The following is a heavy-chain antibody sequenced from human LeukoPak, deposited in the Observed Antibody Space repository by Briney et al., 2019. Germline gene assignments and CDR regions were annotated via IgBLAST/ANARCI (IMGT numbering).Heavy chain of an antibody. J-gene: IGHJ4*02. CDR1: GFTFSRYW. V-gene: IGHV3-7*01. CDR2: IKQDGSEK. CDR3: ARGGYSGYAFDN. D-gene: IGHD5-12*01. Sequence: GGSLRLSCAASGFTFSRYWMSWVRQAPGKGLEWVAIIKQDGSEKYYVDSVRGRFTISRDNAKNSLYLQMNSLRVEDTAVYYCARGGYSGYAFDNWGRGTLVTVSS.